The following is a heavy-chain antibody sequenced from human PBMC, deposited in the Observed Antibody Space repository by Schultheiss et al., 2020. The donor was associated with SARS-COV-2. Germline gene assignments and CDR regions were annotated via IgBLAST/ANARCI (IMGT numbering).Heavy chain of an antibody. D-gene: IGHD3-22*01. CDR2: ISAYNGNT. CDR1: GYTFTSYG. CDR3: ARDGGITMIVVDHDAFDI. J-gene: IGHJ3*02. V-gene: IGHV1-18*04. Sequence: ASVKVSCKASGYTFTSYGISWVRQAPGQGLEWMGWISAYNGNTNYAQKLQGRVTMTTDTSISTAYMELSRLRSDDTAVYYCARDGGITMIVVDHDAFDIWGQGTMVTVSS.